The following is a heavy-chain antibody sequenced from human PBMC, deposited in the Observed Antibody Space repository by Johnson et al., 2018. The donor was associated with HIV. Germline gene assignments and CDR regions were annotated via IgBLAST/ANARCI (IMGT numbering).Heavy chain of an antibody. Sequence: VQLVESGGGVVRPGGSLRLSCAASGFTFDDYGMSWVRQGTGTGLEWVSAIGTAGDTYYAGSVKGRFTIPRENAKNSLYLQMNSLRDEDTAVYYCARDRSPTFIATAGRDGSDIWGQGTMVSVSS. CDR3: ARDRSPTFIATAGRDGSDI. D-gene: IGHD6-13*01. CDR2: IGTAGDT. V-gene: IGHV3-13*01. CDR1: GFTFDDYG. J-gene: IGHJ3*02.